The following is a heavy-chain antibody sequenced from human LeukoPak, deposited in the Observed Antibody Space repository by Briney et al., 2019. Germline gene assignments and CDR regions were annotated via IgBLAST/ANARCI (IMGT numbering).Heavy chain of an antibody. CDR1: GYTLTELS. D-gene: IGHD3-22*01. V-gene: IGHV1-24*01. J-gene: IGHJ4*02. CDR3: ARNYYDSSGYLLPDY. Sequence: ASVKVSCKVSGYTLTELSMHWVRQAPGKGLEWMGGFDPEDGETIYAQKFQGRVTMTEDTSTDTAYMELSSLRAEDTAVYYCARNYYDSSGYLLPDYWGQGTLVTVSS. CDR2: FDPEDGET.